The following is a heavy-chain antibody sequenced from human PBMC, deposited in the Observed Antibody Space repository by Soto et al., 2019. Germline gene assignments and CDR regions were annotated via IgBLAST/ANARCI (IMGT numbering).Heavy chain of an antibody. Sequence: QVQLVQSGAEVKKPGASVKVSCKASGYTFTSYGISWVRQAPGQGLEWMGWISAYNGNTNYAQKLQGRVNMTTDTSTSTAYMELRSLRSDDTAVYYCAVISGIQLWGAYNWFDPWGQGTLVTVSS. J-gene: IGHJ5*02. CDR3: AVISGIQLWGAYNWFDP. V-gene: IGHV1-18*04. D-gene: IGHD5-18*01. CDR1: GYTFTSYG. CDR2: ISAYNGNT.